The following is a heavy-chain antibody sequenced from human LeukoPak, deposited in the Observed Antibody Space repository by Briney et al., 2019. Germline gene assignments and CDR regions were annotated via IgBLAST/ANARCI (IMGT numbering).Heavy chain of an antibody. Sequence: SETLSLTCTVSGGSISSYYWSWIRQPPGKGLEWIGYIYYSGSTYYNPSLKSRVTISVDTSKNQFSLKLSSVTAADTAVYYCARHYGPWGQGTLVTVSS. CDR1: GGSISSYY. V-gene: IGHV4-59*04. D-gene: IGHD3-16*01. J-gene: IGHJ5*02. CDR2: IYYSGST. CDR3: ARHYGP.